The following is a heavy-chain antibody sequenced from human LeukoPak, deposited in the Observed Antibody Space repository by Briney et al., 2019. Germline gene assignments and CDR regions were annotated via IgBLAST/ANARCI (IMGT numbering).Heavy chain of an antibody. CDR2: IYTSGST. V-gene: IGHV4-4*09. CDR1: GGSISSYY. CDR3: ARHGYCSSTSCYTGGENDAFDI. J-gene: IGHJ3*02. D-gene: IGHD2-2*02. Sequence: SETLSLTCTVSGGSISSYYWSWIRQPPGKGLEWIGYIYTSGSTNYNPSLKSRVTISVDTSKNQFSLKLSSVTAADTAVYYCARHGYCSSTSCYTGGENDAFDIWGQGTLVTVSS.